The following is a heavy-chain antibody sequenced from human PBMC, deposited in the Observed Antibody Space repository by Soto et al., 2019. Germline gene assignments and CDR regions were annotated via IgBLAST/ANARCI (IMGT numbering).Heavy chain of an antibody. CDR1: GGTFSSYT. Sequence: QVQLVQSGAEVKKPGSSVKVSCKASGGTFSSYTISWVRQAPGQGLEWMGRIIPILGLANYAQKFQGRVTITADKSTSTAYMELSSLRSEDTAVYYCASDYYGSGSPNWFDPWGQGTLVTVSS. J-gene: IGHJ5*02. CDR3: ASDYYGSGSPNWFDP. V-gene: IGHV1-69*02. D-gene: IGHD3-10*01. CDR2: IIPILGLA.